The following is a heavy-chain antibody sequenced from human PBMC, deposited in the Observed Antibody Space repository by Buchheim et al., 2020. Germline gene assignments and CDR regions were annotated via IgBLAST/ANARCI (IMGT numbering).Heavy chain of an antibody. Sequence: EVQLVESGGGLVQPGGSLRLSCAASGFTFSSYSMNWVRQAPGKGLEWVSYISSSSSTIYYADSVKGRFTISRDNAKNSLYLQMNSLRAEDTAVYYCARELQSNSFFDYYYGMDVWGQGTT. CDR1: GFTFSSYS. V-gene: IGHV3-48*04. CDR3: ARELQSNSFFDYYYGMDV. CDR2: ISSSSSTI. J-gene: IGHJ6*02. D-gene: IGHD6-6*01.